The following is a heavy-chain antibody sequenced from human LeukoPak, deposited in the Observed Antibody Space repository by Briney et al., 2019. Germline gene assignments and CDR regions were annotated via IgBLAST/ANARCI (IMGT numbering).Heavy chain of an antibody. J-gene: IGHJ5*02. Sequence: KTSETLSLTCTVSGGSISSYYWSWIRQPPGKGLEWIGYIYYSGSTNYNPSLKSRVTISVDTSKNQFSLKLSSVTAADTAVYYCARCRRDGYLGLLNWFDPWGQGTLVTVSP. CDR2: IYYSGST. CDR1: GGSISSYY. V-gene: IGHV4-59*01. D-gene: IGHD5-24*01. CDR3: ARCRRDGYLGLLNWFDP.